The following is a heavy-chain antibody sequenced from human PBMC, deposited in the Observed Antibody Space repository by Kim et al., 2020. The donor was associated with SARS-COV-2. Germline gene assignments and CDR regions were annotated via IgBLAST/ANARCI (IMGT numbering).Heavy chain of an antibody. V-gene: IGHV3-15*01. CDR3: TRHIYYGSGTYYNVCYC. CDR2: IKRNTDGGTI. CDR1: GFTFSNAW. Sequence: GGSLRLSCAASGFTFSNAWMSWVRQAPGKGLEWVGRIKRNTDGGTIDHAAPVKGRFTISRDDSKNTLYLQMNSLDTEDTAEYYCTRHIYYGSGTYYNVCYCWGQGTLVTVSS. J-gene: IGHJ4*02. D-gene: IGHD3-10*01.